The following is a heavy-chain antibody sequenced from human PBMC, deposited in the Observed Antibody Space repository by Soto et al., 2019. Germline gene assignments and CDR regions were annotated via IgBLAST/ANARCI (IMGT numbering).Heavy chain of an antibody. CDR3: VKNGWYSLET. CDR1: GDSISSDNW. V-gene: IGHV4-4*02. D-gene: IGHD6-19*01. J-gene: IGHJ5*02. CDR2: IYHSVGI. Sequence: QVQLQESGPGLVKPSGTLSLTCAVSGDSISSDNWWSWVRQPPGKGLEWLGEIYHSVGINYNPSRKSRVTISVDKSTNQFSLKMNSVIAADTAVYYCVKNGWYSLETWGQGTLVTVSS.